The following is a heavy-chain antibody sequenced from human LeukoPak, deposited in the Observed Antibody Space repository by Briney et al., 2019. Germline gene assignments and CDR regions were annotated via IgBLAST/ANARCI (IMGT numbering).Heavy chain of an antibody. V-gene: IGHV4-4*09. D-gene: IGHD2-2*01. J-gene: IGHJ6*03. CDR3: ARGGAYQPDHSHYYQFMDV. CDR2: IHSGGGT. CDR1: GGSIHNYF. Sequence: SETLSLICTVSGGSIHNYFWSWIRQPPGKGLEWIGYIHSGGGTRYNPSLKSRVITSVDTPKSLFSLKLSSVTAADTAVYYCARGGAYQPDHSHYYQFMDVWGKGTTVAVSS.